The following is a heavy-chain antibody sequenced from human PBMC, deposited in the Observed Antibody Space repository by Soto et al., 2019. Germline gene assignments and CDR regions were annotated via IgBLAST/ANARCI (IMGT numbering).Heavy chain of an antibody. D-gene: IGHD2-2*01. CDR2: ISLYSDGT. CDR3: ARVVPGAEAWFGP. Sequence: QVQLVQSGGEAKRPGASVKDSCKTSGYTFSNYGITWVRQAPGKPLEWLGWISLYSDGTNYAQKFQGRVSLTTATSTTTAYMELRSLRSDDTSVYYCARVVPGAEAWFGPWGQGTLVTVSS. J-gene: IGHJ5*02. CDR1: GYTFSNYG. V-gene: IGHV1-18*01.